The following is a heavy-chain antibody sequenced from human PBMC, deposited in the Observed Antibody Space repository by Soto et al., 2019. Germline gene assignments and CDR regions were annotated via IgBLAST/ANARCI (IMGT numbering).Heavy chain of an antibody. CDR3: AKTPGYCSGGSCYSGVDTDGMDV. CDR1: GFTFSSYA. Sequence: GGSLRLSCAASGFTFSSYAMSWVRQAPGKGLEWVSAISGSGGSTYYADSVKGRSTISRDNSKNTLYLQMNSLRAEDTAVYYCAKTPGYCSGGSCYSGVDTDGMDVWGQGTTVTVSS. J-gene: IGHJ6*02. CDR2: ISGSGGST. D-gene: IGHD2-15*01. V-gene: IGHV3-23*01.